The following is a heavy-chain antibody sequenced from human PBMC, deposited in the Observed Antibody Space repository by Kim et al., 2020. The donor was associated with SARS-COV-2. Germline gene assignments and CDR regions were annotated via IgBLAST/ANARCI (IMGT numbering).Heavy chain of an antibody. CDR3: ARGIRGVTYYFDY. D-gene: IGHD3-10*01. V-gene: IGHV4-59*09. Sequence: YHPSLKRRVTISVDTSKNQFSLKLSSVTAADTAVYYCARGIRGVTYYFDYWGQGTLVTVSS. J-gene: IGHJ4*02.